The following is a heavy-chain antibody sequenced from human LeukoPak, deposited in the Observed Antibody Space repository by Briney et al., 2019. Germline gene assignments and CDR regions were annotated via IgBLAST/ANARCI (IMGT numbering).Heavy chain of an antibody. CDR2: INAGNGNT. D-gene: IGHD5-12*01. J-gene: IGHJ4*02. V-gene: IGHV1-3*01. Sequence: ASVKVSCKASGYTFTSYAMHWVRQAPGQRLEWMGWINAGNGNTKYSQKFQGRVTLSRDTSASTAYMEVSSLRSEDTAVFYCARENSGYDYSFDYWGQGTLVTVSS. CDR3: ARENSGYDYSFDY. CDR1: GYTFTSYA.